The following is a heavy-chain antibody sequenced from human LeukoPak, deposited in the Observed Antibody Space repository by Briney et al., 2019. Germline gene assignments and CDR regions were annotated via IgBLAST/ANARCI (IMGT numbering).Heavy chain of an antibody. V-gene: IGHV1-2*02. CDR1: GFTFSGYY. CDR3: AFLAQTSTYYYDSSGLNDY. CDR2: INPNSGGT. D-gene: IGHD3-22*01. Sequence: ASVKVSCKASGFTFSGYYMHWVRQAPGQGFEWMGWINPNSGGTNYAQKFQGRVTMTRDTSISTAYMELSRLRSDDTAVYYCAFLAQTSTYYYDSSGLNDYWGQGTLVTVSS. J-gene: IGHJ4*02.